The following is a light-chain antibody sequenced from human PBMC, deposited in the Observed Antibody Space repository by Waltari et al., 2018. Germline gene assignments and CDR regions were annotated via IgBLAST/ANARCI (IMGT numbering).Light chain of an antibody. J-gene: IGKJ2*01. V-gene: IGKV3-15*01. Sequence: EIVMTQSPATLSVSAGERATLACRASQSVSSNLAWYQQKPGQAPRLLIYGASTRATGIPARFSGSGSGTEFTLTISSLQSEDFAVYYCQQYNNFPYTFGQGTKLEIK. CDR3: QQYNNFPYT. CDR1: QSVSSN. CDR2: GAS.